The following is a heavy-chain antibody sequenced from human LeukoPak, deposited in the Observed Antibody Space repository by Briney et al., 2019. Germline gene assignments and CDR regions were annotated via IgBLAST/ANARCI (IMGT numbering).Heavy chain of an antibody. CDR2: ITASSTAI. CDR3: ARTYYDILTGYNPYFDY. CDR1: GLSFSTYS. Sequence: NPGGSLRLSCAASGLSFSTYSMNWVRQAPGKGLEWVSSITASSTAIYSADSVKGRFTISRDNAKNFLYLQMNSLRAEDTAVYYCARTYYDILTGYNPYFDYWGQGILVTVSS. D-gene: IGHD3-9*01. J-gene: IGHJ4*02. V-gene: IGHV3-21*01.